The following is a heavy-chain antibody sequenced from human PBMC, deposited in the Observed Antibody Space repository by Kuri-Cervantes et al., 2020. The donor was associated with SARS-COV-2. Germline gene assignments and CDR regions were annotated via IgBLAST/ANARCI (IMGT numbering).Heavy chain of an antibody. Sequence: ASVKVSCKASGYTFTGYYMHWVRQAPGQGLEWMGWINPNSGGTNYAQKFQGRVTITADESTSTAYMELSSLRSEDTAVYYCARDHSSRAPGTPPYYMDVWGKGTTVTVSS. CDR3: ARDHSSRAPGTPPYYMDV. V-gene: IGHV1-2*02. CDR1: GYTFTGYY. D-gene: IGHD6-13*01. CDR2: INPNSGGT. J-gene: IGHJ6*03.